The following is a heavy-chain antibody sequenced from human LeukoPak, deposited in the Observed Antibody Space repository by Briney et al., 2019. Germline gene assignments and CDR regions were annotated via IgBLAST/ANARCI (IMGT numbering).Heavy chain of an antibody. V-gene: IGHV3-48*04. CDR3: ARSQPVDY. CDR2: ISSSSTTI. D-gene: IGHD2-2*01. J-gene: IGHJ4*02. CDR1: GFIFSNYA. Sequence: GGSLRLSCAAPGFIFSNYAMKWVRQAPGKGLEWVSYISSSSTTIYYADSVKGRFTISRDNAKNSLYLQMNSLRAEDTAVYYCARSQPVDYWGQGTLVTVSS.